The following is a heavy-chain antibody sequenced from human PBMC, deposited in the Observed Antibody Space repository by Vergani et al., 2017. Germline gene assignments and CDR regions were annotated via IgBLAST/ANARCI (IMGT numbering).Heavy chain of an antibody. V-gene: IGHV3-23*01. J-gene: IGHJ4*02. CDR1: GFTFSNSA. CDR3: AKIAAAGEVFDY. Sequence: EVHLLESGGGLVQSGGSLRLSCAASGFTFSNSAVSWVRQAPGRGLAWVSSISGSGGSTYYADSVKGRFTISRDNSKNTLYLQMNSLRAEDTAVYYCAKIAAAGEVFDYWGQGTLVTVSS. D-gene: IGHD6-13*01. CDR2: ISGSGGST.